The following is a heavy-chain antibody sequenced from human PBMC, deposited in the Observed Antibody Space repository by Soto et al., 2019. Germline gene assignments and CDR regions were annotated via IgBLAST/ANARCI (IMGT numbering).Heavy chain of an antibody. CDR1: GFTFRDYA. V-gene: IGHV3-49*04. CDR2: MRAKAFGGTT. Sequence: GGSLRLSCKGSGFTFRDYAISWVRQAPGKGLQWVGFMRAKAFGGTTEYATFVKGRFTISRDDSKSVAYLQMNSLETEDTAVYYCTREGAYTSPPYYYFYAMDVWGQGTRVTVPS. J-gene: IGHJ6*01. CDR3: TREGAYTSPPYYYFYAMDV. D-gene: IGHD2-2*01.